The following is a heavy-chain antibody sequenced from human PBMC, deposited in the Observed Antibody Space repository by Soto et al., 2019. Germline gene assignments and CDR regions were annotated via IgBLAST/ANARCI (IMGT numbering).Heavy chain of an antibody. J-gene: IGHJ4*02. CDR2: IKHDGSET. CDR1: GFTFNTFW. CDR3: ARDFATHCSGSTCYPYAY. D-gene: IGHD2-15*01. V-gene: IGHV3-7*03. Sequence: GGSLRLSCAASGFTFNTFWMSWVRQSPGKGLEWVANIKHDGSETYYADSVKGPFTISRDNAKNSLFLRMNTLRTEETAVYYCARDFATHCSGSTCYPYAYWGQGALGTVSS.